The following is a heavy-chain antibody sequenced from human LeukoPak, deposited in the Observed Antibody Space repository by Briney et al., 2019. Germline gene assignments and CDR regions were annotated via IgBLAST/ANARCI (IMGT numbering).Heavy chain of an antibody. CDR2: ISGSGGST. CDR1: GFTVSSNY. J-gene: IGHJ4*02. Sequence: GGSLRLSCAASGFTVSSNYMSWVRQAPGKGLEWVSAISGSGGSTYYADSVKGRFTISRGNSKNTLYLQMNSLRAEDTAVYYCAKADGYCSSTSCVGYWGQGTLVTVSS. D-gene: IGHD2-2*01. V-gene: IGHV3-23*01. CDR3: AKADGYCSSTSCVGY.